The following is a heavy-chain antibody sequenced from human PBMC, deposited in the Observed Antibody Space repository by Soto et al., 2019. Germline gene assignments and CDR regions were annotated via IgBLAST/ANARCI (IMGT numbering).Heavy chain of an antibody. V-gene: IGHV1-18*01. Sequence: ASVKVSCKASGYTFTSYGISWVRQAPGQGLEWMGWISAYNGNTNYAQKLQGRVTMTTDTSTSTAYMELRSLRSDDTAVYYCARDPPKYYDFWSGYSPYYYGMDVWGQGTTVTVS. CDR3: ARDPPKYYDFWSGYSPYYYGMDV. CDR2: ISAYNGNT. J-gene: IGHJ6*02. D-gene: IGHD3-3*01. CDR1: GYTFTSYG.